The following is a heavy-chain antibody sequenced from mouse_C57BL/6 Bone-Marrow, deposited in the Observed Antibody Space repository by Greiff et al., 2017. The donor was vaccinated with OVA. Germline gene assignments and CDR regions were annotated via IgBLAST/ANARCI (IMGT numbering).Heavy chain of an antibody. CDR2: IYPSSGST. Sequence: QVQLQQSGAELARPGASVKLSCKASGYTFTSYGISWVKQRTGQGLEWIGEIYPSSGSTYYNEKFKGKATLTADKSSSTAYMELRSLTSEDSAVYIFSRDYDAMDYWGQGTTVTVSS. CDR1: GYTFTSYG. V-gene: IGHV1-81*01. J-gene: IGHJ4*01. CDR3: SRDYDAMDY.